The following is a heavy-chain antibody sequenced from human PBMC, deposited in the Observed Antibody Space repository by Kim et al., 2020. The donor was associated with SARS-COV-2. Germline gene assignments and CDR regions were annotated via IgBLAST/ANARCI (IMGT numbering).Heavy chain of an antibody. V-gene: IGHV3-23*01. Sequence: GGSLRLSCAASGFTFSSYAMSWVRQAPGKGLEWVSAISGSGGSTYYADSVKGRFTISRDNSKNTLYLQMNSLRAEDTAVYYCAKATVGDTAMYYFDYWGQGTLVTVSS. D-gene: IGHD5-18*01. CDR1: GFTFSSYA. J-gene: IGHJ4*02. CDR2: ISGSGGST. CDR3: AKATVGDTAMYYFDY.